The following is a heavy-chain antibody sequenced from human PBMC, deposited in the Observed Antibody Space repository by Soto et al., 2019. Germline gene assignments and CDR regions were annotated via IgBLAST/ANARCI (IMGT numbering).Heavy chain of an antibody. CDR3: AKVVSPPSITMIVVDPPRGMDV. CDR2: ISYDGSNK. D-gene: IGHD3-22*01. CDR1: GFTFSSYG. V-gene: IGHV3-30*18. Sequence: GGSLRLSCAASGFTFSSYGMHWVRQAPGKGLEWVAVISYDGSNKYYADSVKGRFTISRDNSKNTLYLQMNSLRAEDTAVYYCAKVVSPPSITMIVVDPPRGMDVWGQGTTVTVSS. J-gene: IGHJ6*02.